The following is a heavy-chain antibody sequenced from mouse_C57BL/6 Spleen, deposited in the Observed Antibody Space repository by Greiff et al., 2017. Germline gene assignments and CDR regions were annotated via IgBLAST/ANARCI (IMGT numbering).Heavy chain of an antibody. CDR3: ANDYTAYYFDY. CDR1: GYTFTSYW. D-gene: IGHD2-4*01. CDR2: IHPNSGST. V-gene: IGHV1-64*01. J-gene: IGHJ2*01. Sequence: QVQLQQPGAELVKPGASVKLSCKASGYTFTSYWMHWVKQRPGQGLEWIGMIHPNSGSTNYNEKFKSKATLTVDKSSSTAYMQISSLTSEDSAVYYCANDYTAYYFDYWGQGTTLTVSS.